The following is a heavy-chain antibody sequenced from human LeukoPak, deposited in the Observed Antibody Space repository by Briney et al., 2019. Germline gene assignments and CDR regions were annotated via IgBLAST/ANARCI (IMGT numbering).Heavy chain of an antibody. CDR3: ARASVRSMITFGGVIGAFDI. Sequence: PSESLSLTCTVSGGSISSYYWSWIRQPPGKGLEWIGYIYYSGSTNYNPSLKSRVTISVDTSKNQLSLKLTSVTAADTAVYYCARASVRSMITFGGVIGAFDIWGQGTMVTVSS. V-gene: IGHV4-59*01. CDR1: GGSISSYY. D-gene: IGHD3-16*01. J-gene: IGHJ3*02. CDR2: IYYSGST.